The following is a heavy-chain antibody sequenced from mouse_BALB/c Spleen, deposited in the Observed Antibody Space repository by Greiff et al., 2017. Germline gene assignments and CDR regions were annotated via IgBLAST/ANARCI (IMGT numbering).Heavy chain of an antibody. CDR3: ARDNSYIDY. Sequence: EVKLQESGGGLVQPGGSLRLSCATSGFTFTDYYMSWVRQPPGKALEWLGFIRKKANGYTTEYSESVKGRFTISRDKSQSVLYLKMKTMRAEDSATYCCARDNSYIDYWGQGTTLTVSS. CDR1: GFTFTDYY. V-gene: IGHV7-3*02. CDR2: IRKKANGYTT. J-gene: IGHJ2*01.